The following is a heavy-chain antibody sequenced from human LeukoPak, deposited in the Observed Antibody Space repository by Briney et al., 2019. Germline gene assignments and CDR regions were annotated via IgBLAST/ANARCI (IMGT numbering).Heavy chain of an antibody. Sequence: MPSETLSLTCTVSGGSISSYYWSWIRQPPGKGLEWIGYIYYSGSTNYNPSLKSRVTISVDTSKNQFSLKLSSVTAADTAVYYCASMDYYDSSGGLDYWGQGTLVTVSS. CDR3: ASMDYYDSSGGLDY. D-gene: IGHD3-22*01. CDR2: IYYSGST. CDR1: GGSISSYY. J-gene: IGHJ4*02. V-gene: IGHV4-59*01.